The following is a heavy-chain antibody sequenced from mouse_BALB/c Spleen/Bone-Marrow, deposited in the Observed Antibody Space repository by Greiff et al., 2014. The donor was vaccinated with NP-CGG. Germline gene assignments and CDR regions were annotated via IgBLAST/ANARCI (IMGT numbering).Heavy chain of an antibody. D-gene: IGHD1-1*01. CDR1: GFNIKDTY. Sequence: DVKLQESGAELVKPGASVKLSCTASGFNIKDTYMHWVKQRPEQGLEWIGRIDPANGNTIYDPKFQGKATITADTSSNTAYLQLSSLTSEDTAVYYCAAYYYGSSQFAYWGQGTLVTVSA. CDR3: AAYYYGSSQFAY. J-gene: IGHJ3*01. V-gene: IGHV14-3*02. CDR2: IDPANGNT.